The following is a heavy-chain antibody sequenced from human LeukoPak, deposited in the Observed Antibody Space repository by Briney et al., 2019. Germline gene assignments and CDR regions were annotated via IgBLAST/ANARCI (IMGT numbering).Heavy chain of an antibody. V-gene: IGHV3-7*01. Sequence: PGGSLRLSCAASGFTFSSYWMSWVRQAPGKGLEWVANIKQDGSEKYYVDSVKGRFTISRDNAKNSLYLQMNSLRAEDTAVYYCARFDYDFWSGSDYYYMDVWGKGTTVTVPS. CDR2: IKQDGSEK. CDR3: ARFDYDFWSGSDYYYMDV. CDR1: GFTFSSYW. D-gene: IGHD3-3*01. J-gene: IGHJ6*03.